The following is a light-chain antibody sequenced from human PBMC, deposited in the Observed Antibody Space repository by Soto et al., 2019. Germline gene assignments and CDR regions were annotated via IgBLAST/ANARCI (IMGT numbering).Light chain of an antibody. CDR1: QGIGKD. Sequence: LTQSPSSLSASVGDTVTITCRASQGIGKDLAWFQQRPGKAPKLLIYGASGLQNGVPSRFSGSGSGTDFTLTISSLQSEDFAVYYCQQYNNWPLTLGGGTKVDIK. J-gene: IGKJ4*01. CDR2: GAS. CDR3: QQYNNWPLT. V-gene: IGKV1D-13*01.